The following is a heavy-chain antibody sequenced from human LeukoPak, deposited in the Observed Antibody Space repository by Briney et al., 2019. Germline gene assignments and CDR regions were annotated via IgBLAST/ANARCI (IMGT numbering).Heavy chain of an antibody. CDR1: GFSFSNYW. J-gene: IGHJ4*02. Sequence: GGSLRLSCAVSGFSFSNYWMTWVRQAPGKGLEWVANIEQDGSEKNYVDSVKGRFTISRDNAKNSLYLQMNSLRAEDTAIYYCAIREPIGYWGQGSLVTVSP. V-gene: IGHV3-7*03. CDR2: IEQDGSEK. CDR3: AIREPIGY. D-gene: IGHD6-13*01.